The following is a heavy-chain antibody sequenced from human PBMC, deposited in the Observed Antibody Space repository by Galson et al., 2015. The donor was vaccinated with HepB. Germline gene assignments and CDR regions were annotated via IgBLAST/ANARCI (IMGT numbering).Heavy chain of an antibody. Sequence: SVKVSCKVSGYTLTELSMHWVRQAPGKGLEWMGGFDPEDGETIYAQKFQGRVTMTEDTSTDTAYMELSSLRSEDTAVYYCATWGLPYSSSWARFDYWGQGTLVTVSS. V-gene: IGHV1-24*01. CDR3: ATWGLPYSSSWARFDY. CDR1: GYTLTELS. CDR2: FDPEDGET. J-gene: IGHJ4*02. D-gene: IGHD6-13*01.